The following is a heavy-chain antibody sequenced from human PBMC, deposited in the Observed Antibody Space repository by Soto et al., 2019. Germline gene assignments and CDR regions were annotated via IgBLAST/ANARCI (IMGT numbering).Heavy chain of an antibody. D-gene: IGHD6-25*01. CDR1: GFTFSSYG. V-gene: IGHV3-48*02. J-gene: IGHJ4*02. Sequence: GGSMRLSCVASGFTFSSYGMNWVRQAPGKGLEWVSYISSGPVTTNYADSGKGRFTISRDNAKSSLYLQLNSLRDDDTAVYYCARGGAARPDYWGQGTLVTVSS. CDR2: ISSGPVTT. CDR3: ARGGAARPDY.